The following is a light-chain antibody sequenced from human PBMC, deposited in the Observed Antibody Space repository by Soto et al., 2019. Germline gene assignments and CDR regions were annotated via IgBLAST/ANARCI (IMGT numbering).Light chain of an antibody. J-gene: IGKJ2*01. CDR3: QVRTDWPPFKYT. Sequence: EIVLTQSPASLSLSPGERATLSCRASQSVDSSLAWYQQKPGRTPRLLIYDTSNRATGIPARFSGSGSGTDFTLTISRLEPEDFAVYYCQVRTDWPPFKYTFGQGTKLEVK. CDR2: DTS. CDR1: QSVDSS. V-gene: IGKV3-11*01.